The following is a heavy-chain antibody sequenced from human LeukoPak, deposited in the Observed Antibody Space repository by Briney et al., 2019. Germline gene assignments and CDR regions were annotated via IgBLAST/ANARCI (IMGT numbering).Heavy chain of an antibody. CDR3: AKELIIQPTGTVAFDI. CDR2: ISSSSSYI. V-gene: IGHV3-21*04. J-gene: IGHJ3*02. D-gene: IGHD1-1*01. Sequence: GGSLRLSCAASGFTFSSYSMNWVRQAPGKGLEWVSSISSSSSYIYYADSVKGRFTISRDNAKNSLYLQMNSLRAEDTAVYFCAKELIIQPTGTVAFDIWGQGTKVTVSS. CDR1: GFTFSSYS.